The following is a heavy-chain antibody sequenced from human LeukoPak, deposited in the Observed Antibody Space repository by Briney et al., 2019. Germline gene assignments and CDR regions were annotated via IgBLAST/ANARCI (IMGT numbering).Heavy chain of an antibody. D-gene: IGHD6-19*01. CDR1: GFTFSSYA. CDR3: ARDPGYSSGWYLGY. CDR2: ISYDGSNK. J-gene: IGHJ4*02. V-gene: IGHV3-30-3*01. Sequence: GGSLRLFCAASGFTFSSYAMHWVRQAPGKGLEWVAVISYDGSNKYYADSVKGRFTISRDNSKNTLYLQMNSLRAEDTAVYYCARDPGYSSGWYLGYWGQGTLVTVSS.